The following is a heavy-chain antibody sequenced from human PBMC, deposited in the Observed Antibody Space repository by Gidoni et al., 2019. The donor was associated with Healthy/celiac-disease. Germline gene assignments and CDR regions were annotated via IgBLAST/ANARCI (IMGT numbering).Heavy chain of an antibody. CDR2: INPNSGGT. D-gene: IGHD4-4*01. V-gene: IGHV1-2*02. Sequence: QVQLVQSGAEVKKPGASVKVSCKASGYTCTGYYMHLVRQAPGQGLEWMGWINPNSGGTNYAQKFQGMVTMTRDTSISTAYMELSRLRSDDTAVYYCASYSNYADYYYYGMDVWGQGTTVTVSS. J-gene: IGHJ6*02. CDR1: GYTCTGYY. CDR3: ASYSNYADYYYYGMDV.